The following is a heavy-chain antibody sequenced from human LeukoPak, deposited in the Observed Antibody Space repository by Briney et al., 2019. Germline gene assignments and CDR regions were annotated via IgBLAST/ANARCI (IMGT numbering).Heavy chain of an antibody. CDR2: IQYSGST. Sequence: SGTLSLTCTVSGGSISRYYWSWIRQPPGKGLEWIGYIQYSGSTNYNPSLKSRVTISVDTSRNQFSLKLSSVTAADTAVYYCARVSWFPGTSYYYMDVWGKGTPVTVSS. D-gene: IGHD1-1*01. CDR3: ARVSWFPGTSYYYMDV. J-gene: IGHJ6*03. V-gene: IGHV4-59*01. CDR1: GGSISRYY.